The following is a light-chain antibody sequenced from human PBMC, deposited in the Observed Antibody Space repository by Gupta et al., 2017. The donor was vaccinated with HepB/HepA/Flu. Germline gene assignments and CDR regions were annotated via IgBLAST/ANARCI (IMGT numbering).Light chain of an antibody. J-gene: IGKJ4*01. CDR2: RVS. Sequence: DFVLTQSPLSLPVTLVQPASISCRSSQSLVFSDGNTFLPWFQQRPGQSPRLLLYRVSKRDAVVPRRFSGSGAGTDFTLSISRVEAEDVAIYYCQQGTPWSTFGRGTKVEIK. CDR1: QSLVFSDGNTF. V-gene: IGKV2-30*01. CDR3: QQGTPWST.